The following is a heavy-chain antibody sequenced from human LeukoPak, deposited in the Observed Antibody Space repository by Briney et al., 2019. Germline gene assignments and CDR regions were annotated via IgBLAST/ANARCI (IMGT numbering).Heavy chain of an antibody. Sequence: SGPTLVNPTQTLTLTCTFSGFSLSASGVGVGWIRQPPGKALEWLALIYWDDDKRYNPSLKSRLTITKDTSKNQVVLTMTNMDPVDTATYYCARFDYYYYGMDVWGQGTTVTVSS. D-gene: IGHD3-16*01. V-gene: IGHV2-5*02. J-gene: IGHJ6*02. CDR1: GFSLSASGVG. CDR3: ARFDYYYYGMDV. CDR2: IYWDDDK.